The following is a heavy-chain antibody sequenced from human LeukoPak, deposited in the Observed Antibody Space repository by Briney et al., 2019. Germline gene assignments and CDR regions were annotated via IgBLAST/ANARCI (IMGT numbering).Heavy chain of an antibody. CDR2: IYYSGST. D-gene: IGHD5-18*01. V-gene: IGHV4-39*01. J-gene: IGHJ4*02. Sequence: SETLSLTCTVSGGSISSSSYYWGWIRQPPGKGLEWIGSIYYSGSTYYNPSLKSRVTISVDTSKNQFSLKLSSVTAADTAVYYCARAPYSYWGFGHYWGQGTLVTVSS. CDR3: ARAPYSYWGFGHY. CDR1: GGSISSSSYY.